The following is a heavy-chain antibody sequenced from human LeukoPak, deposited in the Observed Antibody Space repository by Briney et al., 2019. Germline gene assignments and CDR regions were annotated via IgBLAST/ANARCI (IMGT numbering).Heavy chain of an antibody. Sequence: ASVKVSCKTSGYTFTGSYMHWVRQAPGQGLEWMGRFNPNSGGTNYAQKFQGRVTMTRDTSISTAYMELSRLRSDDTAVYYCARDLGYDSSGYRDYWGQGTLVTVSS. CDR2: FNPNSGGT. J-gene: IGHJ4*02. D-gene: IGHD3-22*01. V-gene: IGHV1-2*06. CDR1: GYTFTGSY. CDR3: ARDLGYDSSGYRDY.